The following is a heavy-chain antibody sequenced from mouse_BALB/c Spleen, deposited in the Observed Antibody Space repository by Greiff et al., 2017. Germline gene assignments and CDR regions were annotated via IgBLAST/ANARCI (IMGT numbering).Heavy chain of an antibody. CDR2: ISSGSSTI. CDR3: ARWYFDV. J-gene: IGHJ1*01. V-gene: IGHV5-17*02. CDR1: GFTFSSFG. Sequence: EVKVVESGGGLVQPGGSRKLSCAASGFTFSSFGMHWVRQAPEKGLEWVAYISSGSSTIYYADTVKGRFTISRDNPKNTLFLQMTSLRSEDTAMYYCARWYFDVWGAGTTVTVSS.